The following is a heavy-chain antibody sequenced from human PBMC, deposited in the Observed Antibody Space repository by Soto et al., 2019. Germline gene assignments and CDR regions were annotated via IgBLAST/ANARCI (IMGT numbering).Heavy chain of an antibody. D-gene: IGHD6-6*01. J-gene: IGHJ5*01. CDR3: ARHGEDYSSFLNWFDS. V-gene: IGHV5-51*01. CDR2: IYPDDSDT. Sequence: HGESLKISCKGSGYNFASHWIAWVRQMPGKGLEWMGIIYPDDSDTRYSPSFQGQVIISVDKSVSTAYLQWRSLKASDTAMYYCARHGEDYSSFLNWFDSWGQGSLVTVSS. CDR1: GYNFASHW.